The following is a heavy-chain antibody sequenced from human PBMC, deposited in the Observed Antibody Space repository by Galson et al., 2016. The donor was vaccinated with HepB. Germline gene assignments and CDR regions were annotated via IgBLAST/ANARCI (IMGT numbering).Heavy chain of an antibody. CDR1: GFTFSSSW. D-gene: IGHD6-25*01. CDR2: IKQDGSDK. J-gene: IGHJ4*02. CDR3: ATTAAAPGNY. V-gene: IGHV3-7*03. Sequence: SLRLSCAAAGFTFSSSWMSWVRQAPGKRLEWVANIKQDGSDKYYVDSVKGRFTISRDNAENSLYLQMNTLRAEDTAVYYCATTAAAPGNYWGQGTLVTVSS.